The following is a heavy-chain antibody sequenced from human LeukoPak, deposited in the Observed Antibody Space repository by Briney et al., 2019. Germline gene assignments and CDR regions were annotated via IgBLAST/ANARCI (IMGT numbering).Heavy chain of an antibody. D-gene: IGHD2-21*01. Sequence: GGSLRLSCAASGFTFSSYAMGWVRQAPGKGLEWVSIIHNGGDTYYADSVKGRFTVSRDDSKNTLYLQMNNLRAEDTAVYYCARDSYSVYWGQGTLVTVSS. V-gene: IGHV3-66*01. CDR2: IHNGGDT. CDR1: GFTFSSYA. J-gene: IGHJ4*02. CDR3: ARDSYSVY.